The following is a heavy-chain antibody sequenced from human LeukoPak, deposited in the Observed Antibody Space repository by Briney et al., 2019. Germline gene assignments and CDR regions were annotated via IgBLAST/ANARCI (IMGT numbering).Heavy chain of an antibody. Sequence: SETLSLTCTVSGGSISSYYWSWIRQPPGKGLEWIGHIYYSGSTNYNPSLKSRVTISVAASKNPFSLKLSSVTAADTAVYYCARQRTAYYFDYWGQGTMVTVSS. CDR2: IYYSGST. D-gene: IGHD2-21*02. V-gene: IGHV4-59*08. J-gene: IGHJ4*02. CDR3: ARQRTAYYFDY. CDR1: GGSISSYY.